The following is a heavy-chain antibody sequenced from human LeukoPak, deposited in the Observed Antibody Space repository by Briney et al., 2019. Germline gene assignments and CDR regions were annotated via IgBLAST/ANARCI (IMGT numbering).Heavy chain of an antibody. J-gene: IGHJ4*02. CDR2: FSGSGGST. D-gene: IGHD3-9*01. Sequence: GGSLRLSCAASGFTFSSYAMSWVRQAPGKGLEWVSAFSGSGGSTYYADSVKGRFTISRDNSKNTLYLQMNSLRAEDTAVYYCAKAEGYDILTGLDYWGQGTLVTVSS. CDR3: AKAEGYDILTGLDY. CDR1: GFTFSSYA. V-gene: IGHV3-23*01.